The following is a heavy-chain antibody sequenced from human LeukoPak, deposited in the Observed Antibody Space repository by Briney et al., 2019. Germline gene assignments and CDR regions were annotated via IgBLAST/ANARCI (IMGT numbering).Heavy chain of an antibody. J-gene: IGHJ5*02. CDR3: AREMVVTPGGFDP. Sequence: PSETLSLTCTVSGGSISSSSYYWGWIRQPPGKGLEWIGSIYYSGSTYYNPSLKSRVTISVDTSKNQFSLKLSSVTAADTAVYYCAREMVVTPGGFDPWGQGTLVTVSS. V-gene: IGHV4-39*07. CDR1: GGSISSSSYY. D-gene: IGHD2-21*02. CDR2: IYYSGST.